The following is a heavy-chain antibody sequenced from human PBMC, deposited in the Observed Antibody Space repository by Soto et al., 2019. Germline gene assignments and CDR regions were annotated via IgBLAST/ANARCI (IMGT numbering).Heavy chain of an antibody. V-gene: IGHV3-23*01. CDR1: GFTFSSYA. CDR3: AKYSSGWYGGGYFDY. J-gene: IGHJ4*02. D-gene: IGHD6-19*01. CDR2: ISGSGGNT. Sequence: GGSLRLSCAASGFTFSSYAISWVRQAPGKGLEWVSGISGSGGNTDYADSVKGRFTISRDNSKNTLYLEMNSLRAEDTAIYYCAKYSSGWYGGGYFDYWGQGTQVTVSS.